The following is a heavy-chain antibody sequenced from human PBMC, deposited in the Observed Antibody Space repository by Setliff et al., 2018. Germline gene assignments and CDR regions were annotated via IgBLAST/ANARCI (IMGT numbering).Heavy chain of an antibody. Sequence: SVKVSCKASGGTFSTYGITWVRQAPGQGLEWVGGIMPIFGTINYAQKFQGRVTITADESTSTVYMELSSLRSDDTALYYCAREVGVTVTTTNYYYYMDVWGKGTTVTVSS. J-gene: IGHJ6*03. CDR2: IMPIFGTI. CDR1: GGTFSTYG. CDR3: AREVGVTVTTTNYYYYMDV. D-gene: IGHD4-17*01. V-gene: IGHV1-69*13.